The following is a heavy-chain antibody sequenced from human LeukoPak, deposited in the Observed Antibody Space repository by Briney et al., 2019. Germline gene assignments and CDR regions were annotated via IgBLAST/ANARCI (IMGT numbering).Heavy chain of an antibody. CDR1: GFTFSSYA. Sequence: RGSLGLSCAASGFTFSSYAMSWVRQAPGKGLEWVSSISGGAASTDYVDSVKGRFTISRDNSKNTLYLQMNSLRAEDTAVYYCAKYGIEVAGKALPDWWGQGTLVTVSS. CDR3: AKYGIEVAGKALPDW. V-gene: IGHV3-23*01. D-gene: IGHD6-19*01. CDR2: ISGGAAST. J-gene: IGHJ4*02.